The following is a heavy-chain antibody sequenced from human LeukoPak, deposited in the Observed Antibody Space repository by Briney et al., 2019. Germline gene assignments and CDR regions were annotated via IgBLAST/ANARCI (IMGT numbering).Heavy chain of an antibody. CDR3: ARHKAYSDYVSE. V-gene: IGHV4-39*01. CDR2: VYYNGDT. D-gene: IGHD4-11*01. Sequence: SETLSLTCTVSGGSISSSSHYWGWIRQPPGKGLEWIGSVYYNGDTYYNPSLKSRAITSVDTSRNQFSLRLSSVTAADMAIYYCARHKAYSDYVSEWGQGTLVTVSS. CDR1: GGSISSSSHY. J-gene: IGHJ4*02.